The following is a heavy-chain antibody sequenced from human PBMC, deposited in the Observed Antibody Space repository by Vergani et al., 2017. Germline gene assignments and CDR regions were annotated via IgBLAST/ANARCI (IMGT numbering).Heavy chain of an antibody. CDR2: IDYSGST. Sequence: QVQLQESGPGLVKPSQTLSLTCTVSGGSISSGGYYWSWIRQHPGKGLEWIGYIDYSGSTYYNPSLKSRVTISVDTSKNQFSLKMSSVTAADTAVYYCARDKGGYCSSTSCYSPGWFDPWGQGTLVTVSS. V-gene: IGHV4-31*03. D-gene: IGHD2-2*02. CDR3: ARDKGGYCSSTSCYSPGWFDP. CDR1: GGSISSGGYY. J-gene: IGHJ5*02.